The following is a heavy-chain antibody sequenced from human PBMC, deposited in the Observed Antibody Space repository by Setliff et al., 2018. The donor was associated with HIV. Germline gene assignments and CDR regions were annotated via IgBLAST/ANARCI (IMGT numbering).Heavy chain of an antibody. D-gene: IGHD6-6*01. CDR1: GFTFSDVW. V-gene: IGHV3-15*01. Sequence: GGSLRLSCVASGFTFSDVWVNWVRQAPGRGLEWVGRIKNRPAGGTTEYAAPVKGRFTISRDDSKNMAYLQMNSLKIEDTALYFCSINSPLSSWGQGTLVTVSS. J-gene: IGHJ4*02. CDR3: SINSPLSS. CDR2: IKNRPAGGTT.